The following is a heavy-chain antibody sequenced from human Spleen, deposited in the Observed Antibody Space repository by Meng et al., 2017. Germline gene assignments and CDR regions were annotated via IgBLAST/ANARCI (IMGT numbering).Heavy chain of an antibody. J-gene: IGHJ4*02. V-gene: IGHV4-34*01. D-gene: IGHD6-19*01. CDR1: GGSFSDYY. Sequence: QGSPQAWGAGLLEPSETLSLTCVVSGGSFSDYYWSWIRQPPGKGLEWIGEINHSGSTNYNPSLESRATISVDTSQNNLSLKLSSVTAADSAVYYCARGPTAMAHDFDYWGQGTLVTVSS. CDR3: ARGPTAMAHDFDY. CDR2: INHSGST.